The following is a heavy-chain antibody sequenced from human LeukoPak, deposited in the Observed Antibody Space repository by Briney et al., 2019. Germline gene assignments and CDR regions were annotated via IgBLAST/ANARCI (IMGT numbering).Heavy chain of an antibody. Sequence: ASVKVSCKASGYTFTSYGISWVRQALGQGPEWMGWISAYNGNTNYAQKLQGRVTMTTDTSTSTAYMELRSLRSDDTAVYYCARVVDDCSGGSCYSDWFDPWGQGTLVTVSS. D-gene: IGHD2-15*01. CDR2: ISAYNGNT. CDR3: ARVVDDCSGGSCYSDWFDP. CDR1: GYTFTSYG. V-gene: IGHV1-18*01. J-gene: IGHJ5*02.